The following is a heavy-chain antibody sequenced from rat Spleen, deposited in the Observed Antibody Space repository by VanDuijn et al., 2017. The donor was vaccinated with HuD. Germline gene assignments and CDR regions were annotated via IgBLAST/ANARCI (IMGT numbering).Heavy chain of an antibody. Sequence: EVQLQESGPGLVKPSQSLSLTCSVTGYSITSSYRWNWIRKFPGNKLEWMGYINSAGSTNYNPSLKSRISITRDTSKNQFFLQVNAVPTEDTATYYCARWEGLYYYSPFDYWGQGVMVTVSS. J-gene: IGHJ2*01. CDR2: INSAGST. D-gene: IGHD1-2*01. CDR1: GYSITSSYR. CDR3: ARWEGLYYYSPFDY. V-gene: IGHV3-3*01.